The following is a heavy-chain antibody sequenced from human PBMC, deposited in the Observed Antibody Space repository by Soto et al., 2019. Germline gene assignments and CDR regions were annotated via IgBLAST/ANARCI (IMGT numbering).Heavy chain of an antibody. CDR2: TYYRSKWYN. CDR1: GDSVSSNSAA. V-gene: IGHV6-1*01. J-gene: IGHJ6*04. D-gene: IGHD2-15*01. CDR3: ARINGNGYCSGGSCYSPSGMDV. Sequence: SQTLSLTCVISGDSVSSNSAAWNWIRQSPSRGLEWLGRTYYRSKWYNDYAVSAKSRITINPDASKKQFSLQQNSVTHEDTAVYYCARINGNGYCSGGSCYSPSGMDVWGKGTTVTV.